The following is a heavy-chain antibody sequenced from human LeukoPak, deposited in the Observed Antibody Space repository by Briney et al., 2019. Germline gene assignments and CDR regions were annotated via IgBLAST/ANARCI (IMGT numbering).Heavy chain of an antibody. CDR1: GGAISNYY. CDR2: INYSGSA. J-gene: IGHJ4*02. V-gene: IGHV4-59*08. D-gene: IGHD4-17*01. Sequence: SETLSLTCNVSGGAISNYYWSWIRQPPGKGLEWIGYINYSGSAFYNPSVKSRVTISVDTSKNQFSLKLNSVTAADTAVYYCARAYYGDFYDYWGQGALVTVSS. CDR3: ARAYYGDFYDY.